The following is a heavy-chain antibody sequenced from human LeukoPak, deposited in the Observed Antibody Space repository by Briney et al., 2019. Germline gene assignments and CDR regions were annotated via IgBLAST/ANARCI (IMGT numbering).Heavy chain of an antibody. J-gene: IGHJ4*02. CDR3: ARHWRYCSSTSCYYYFDY. CDR1: GGSISSYY. D-gene: IGHD2-2*01. CDR2: IYYSGST. V-gene: IGHV4-59*08. Sequence: SETLSLTCIVSGGSISSYYWSWIRQPPGKGLEWIGYIYYSGSTNYNPSLKSRVTISVDTSKNQFSLKLSSVTAADAAVYYCARHWRYCSSTSCYYYFDYWGQGTLVTVSS.